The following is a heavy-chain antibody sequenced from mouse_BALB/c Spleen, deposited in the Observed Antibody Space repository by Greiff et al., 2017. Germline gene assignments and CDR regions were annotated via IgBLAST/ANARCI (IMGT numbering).Heavy chain of an antibody. CDR1: GFTFSSYA. Sequence: EVMLVESGGGLVKPGGSLKLSCAASGFTFSSYAMSWVRQTPEKRLEWVASISSGGSTYYPDSVKGRFTISRDNARNILYLQMSSLRSEDTAMYYCATYYGYGYFDVWGAGTTVTVSS. D-gene: IGHD1-1*01. J-gene: IGHJ1*01. CDR2: ISSGGST. V-gene: IGHV5-6-5*01. CDR3: ATYYGYGYFDV.